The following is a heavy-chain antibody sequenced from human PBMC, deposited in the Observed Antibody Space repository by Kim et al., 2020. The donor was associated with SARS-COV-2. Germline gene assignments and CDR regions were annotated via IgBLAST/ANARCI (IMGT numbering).Heavy chain of an antibody. CDR1: GGTFSSYA. Sequence: SVKVSCKASGGTFSSYAISWVRQAPGQGLEWMGGIIPIFGTANYAQKFQGRVTITADKSTSTAYMELSSLRSEDTAVYYCARTWFGGRGGPNWFDPWGQGTLVTVSS. CDR3: ARTWFGGRGGPNWFDP. J-gene: IGHJ5*02. V-gene: IGHV1-69*06. D-gene: IGHD3-10*01. CDR2: IIPIFGTA.